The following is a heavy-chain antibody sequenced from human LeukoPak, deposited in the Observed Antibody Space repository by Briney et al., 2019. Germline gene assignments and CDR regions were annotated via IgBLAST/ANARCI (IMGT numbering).Heavy chain of an antibody. V-gene: IGHV1-69*08. CDR1: GVTFTSYT. CDR2: VIPIVGTT. CDR3: ARGIRGGYFDY. D-gene: IGHD3-10*01. Sequence: ASVKVSCKASGVTFTSYTFSWVRQAPGQGLEWMGRVIPIVGTTEYAQKFQGRVTITADRSTTTAYMELSSLRSEDTAVYYCARGIRGGYFDYWGQGTLVTVSS. J-gene: IGHJ4*02.